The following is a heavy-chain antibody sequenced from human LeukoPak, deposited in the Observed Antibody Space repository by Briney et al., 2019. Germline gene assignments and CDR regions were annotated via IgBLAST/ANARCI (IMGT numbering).Heavy chain of an antibody. CDR2: IRFDGSNK. V-gene: IGHV3-30*02. CDR3: ARVYDSSGYYDDY. Sequence: GGSLRLSCAASGFTFSNYGVHWVRQAPGKGLEWVSFIRFDGSNKYYADSVKGRFTISRDNAKNSLYLQMNSLRAEDTAVYYCARVYDSSGYYDDYWGQGTLVTVSS. J-gene: IGHJ4*02. CDR1: GFTFSNYG. D-gene: IGHD3-22*01.